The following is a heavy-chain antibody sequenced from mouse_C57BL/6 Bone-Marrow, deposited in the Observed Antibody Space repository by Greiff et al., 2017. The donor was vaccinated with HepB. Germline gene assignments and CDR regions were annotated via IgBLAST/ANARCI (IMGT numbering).Heavy chain of an antibody. V-gene: IGHV5-4*01. CDR2: ISDGGSYT. D-gene: IGHD1-1*01. CDR3: ASYCGRSSWYFGV. Sequence: EVQRVESGGGLVKPGGSLKLSCAASGFTFSSYAMSWVRQTPEKRLEWVATISDGGSYTYYPDNVKGRFTISRDKAKNNLYLQMSHLKSEDTAMYYCASYCGRSSWYFGVWGTGTTVTVSS. J-gene: IGHJ1*03. CDR1: GFTFSSYA.